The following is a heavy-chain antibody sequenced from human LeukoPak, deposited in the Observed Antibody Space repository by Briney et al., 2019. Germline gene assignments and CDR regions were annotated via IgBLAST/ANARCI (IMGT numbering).Heavy chain of an antibody. CDR1: GFTFSSYW. CDR3: ARDGEDY. J-gene: IGHJ4*02. CDR2: INHNGNVN. V-gene: IGHV3-7*01. Sequence: GGSLRLSCAASGFTFSSYWMNWARQAPGKGLEWVASINHNGNVNYYVDSVKGRLTISRDNAKNSLYLQMNSLRAEDTAVYYCARDGEDYWGQGTLVAVSS. D-gene: IGHD7-27*01.